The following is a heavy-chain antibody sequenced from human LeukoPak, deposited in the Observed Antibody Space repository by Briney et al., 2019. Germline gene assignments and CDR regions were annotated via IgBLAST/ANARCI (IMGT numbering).Heavy chain of an antibody. V-gene: IGHV3-9*01. J-gene: IGHJ1*01. CDR3: ANSLTVTTGDFQH. Sequence: SLRLSCVASGFTFDDYAMHWVRQAPGKGLEWVSGISWKSESTGYADSVKGRFTISRDNTKNSLYLQMNSLRAEDTAFYYCANSLTVTTGDFQHWGQGTLVTVSS. CDR1: GFTFDDYA. D-gene: IGHD4-4*01. CDR2: ISWKSEST.